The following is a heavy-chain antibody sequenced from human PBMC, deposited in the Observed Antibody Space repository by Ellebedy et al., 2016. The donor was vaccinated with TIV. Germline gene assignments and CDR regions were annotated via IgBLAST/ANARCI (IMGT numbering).Heavy chain of an antibody. Sequence: SETLSLTXTVSGGSIGSRNYFWAWIRQPPGKGLEWIESIYYSGNSYDNPSLKSRVAASVDTSRNQFSLKMSFVTAADTAVYYCARQVVGAHYSSRHYHFDYWGLGTLVTVSS. J-gene: IGHJ4*02. V-gene: IGHV4-39*01. CDR3: ARQVVGAHYSSRHYHFDY. CDR2: IYYSGNS. D-gene: IGHD2-2*01. CDR1: GGSIGSRNYF.